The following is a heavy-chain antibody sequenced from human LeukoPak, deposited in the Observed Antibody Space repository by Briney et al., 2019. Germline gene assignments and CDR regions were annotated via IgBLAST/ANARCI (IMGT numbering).Heavy chain of an antibody. CDR3: ARPGRDSLNGLFDY. J-gene: IGHJ4*02. CDR2: ISFDGRHK. CDR1: GFTFSSYW. D-gene: IGHD2-8*01. V-gene: IGHV3-30*03. Sequence: GGSLRLSCAASGFTFSSYWMTWVRQAPGKGLEWVAVISFDGRHKHYAHSVEGRFTISRDISKNTLYLQMSSLRPADTAVYYCARPGRDSLNGLFDYWGQGTLVTVSS.